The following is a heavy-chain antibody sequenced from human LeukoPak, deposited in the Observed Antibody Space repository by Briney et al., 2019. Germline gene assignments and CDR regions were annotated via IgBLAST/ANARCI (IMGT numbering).Heavy chain of an antibody. V-gene: IGHV3-30*02. CDR2: IRYDGTNR. Sequence: PGGALRLSCAASGFTFSSYVMHWVRQAPGKGLEWVAFIRYDGTNRYYADSVKGRFTISRDNSKNTLYLQMNSLRAEDTAVYYCAKSTIAGATVDAFHIWAQGTMVTVSS. D-gene: IGHD1-26*01. J-gene: IGHJ3*02. CDR1: GFTFSSYV. CDR3: AKSTIAGATVDAFHI.